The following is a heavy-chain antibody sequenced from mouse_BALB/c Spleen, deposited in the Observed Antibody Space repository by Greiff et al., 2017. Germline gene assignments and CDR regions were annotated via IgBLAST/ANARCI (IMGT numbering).Heavy chain of an antibody. V-gene: IGHV1-4*01. D-gene: IGHD2-3*01. CDR1: GYTFTSYT. CDR3: ARSGDGYDYFDY. Sequence: QVQLKQSGAELARPGASVKMSCKASGYTFTSYTMHWVKQRPGQGLEWIGYINPSSGYTNYNQKFKDKATLTADKSSSTAYMQLSSLTSEDSAVYYCARSGDGYDYFDYWGQGTTLTVSS. J-gene: IGHJ2*01. CDR2: INPSSGYT.